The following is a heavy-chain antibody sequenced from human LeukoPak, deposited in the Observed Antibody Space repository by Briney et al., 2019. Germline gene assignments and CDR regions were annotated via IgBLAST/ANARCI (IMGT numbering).Heavy chain of an antibody. V-gene: IGHV3-48*01. Sequence: GGSLRLSCEASGFTFRSYSMNWGRQAAGEGLEWVSYISSSSSTIYYAASVKGRFTISRDNAKNTVYLQMNSLTTEDTAVYYCARDFPSGYWGQGILVTVSS. D-gene: IGHD6-25*01. J-gene: IGHJ4*02. CDR1: GFTFRSYS. CDR3: ARDFPSGY. CDR2: ISSSSSTI.